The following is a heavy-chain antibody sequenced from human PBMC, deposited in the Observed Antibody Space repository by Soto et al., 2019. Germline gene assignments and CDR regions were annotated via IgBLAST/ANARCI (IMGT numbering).Heavy chain of an antibody. CDR1: GGSVTNINYF. V-gene: IGHV4-39*01. D-gene: IGHD3-22*01. J-gene: IGHJ3*01. Sequence: PSETLSLTCSVSGGSVTNINYFWAWIRQSPGKGLEWIANIYYTGTTFYNPSLRSRVSMTIDASKNRFSLNLSSVTASDTALYYCARNEYVSSSYDLLDVWGRGTMVTVSS. CDR3: ARNEYVSSSYDLLDV. CDR2: IYYTGTT.